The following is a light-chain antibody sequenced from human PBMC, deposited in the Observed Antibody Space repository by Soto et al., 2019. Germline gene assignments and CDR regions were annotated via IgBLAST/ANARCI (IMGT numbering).Light chain of an antibody. CDR3: QQYSSSLRT. Sequence: LSASPGARSSPPWKTTTLSCRASQSSRSSYLAWYQQKPGQAPRLLISGASSRATGIPARFSGSGSGTEFTLTISRLEPEDFAVYYCQQYSSSLRTFGQGTKVDI. CDR1: QSSRSSY. CDR2: GAS. V-gene: IGKV3-20*01. J-gene: IGKJ1*01.